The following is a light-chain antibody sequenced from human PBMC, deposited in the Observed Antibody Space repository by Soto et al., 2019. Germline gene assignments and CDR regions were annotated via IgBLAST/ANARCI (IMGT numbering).Light chain of an antibody. J-gene: IGKJ5*01. CDR1: QTVSSY. CDR2: DAS. Sequence: EILLTQSPATRSLSPGERAPLSCKARQTVSSYLSWYQQKPRQAPRLLIYDASNRATGIPARFSGSGSGTDFTLTISSLESEDFAVYYCQQRGTSPITFGRGTRLEIK. CDR3: QQRGTSPIT. V-gene: IGKV3-11*01.